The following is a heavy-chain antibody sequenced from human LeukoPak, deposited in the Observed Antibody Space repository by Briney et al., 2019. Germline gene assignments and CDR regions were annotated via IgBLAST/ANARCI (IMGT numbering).Heavy chain of an antibody. J-gene: IGHJ4*02. V-gene: IGHV3-23*01. CDR1: GFVVTTSY. CDR2: ISGSDYST. D-gene: IGHD2-15*01. Sequence: GGSLRLSCAASGFVVTTSYINWVRQAPGKGLEWVSGISGSDYSTYYADSVKGRFTISRDNSKNTLYLQMNSLRAEDTAVYNCAKQGCSGGSCYFDYWGQGTLVTVSS. CDR3: AKQGCSGGSCYFDY.